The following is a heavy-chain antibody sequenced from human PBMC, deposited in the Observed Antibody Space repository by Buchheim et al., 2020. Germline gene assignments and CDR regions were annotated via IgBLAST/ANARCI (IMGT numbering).Heavy chain of an antibody. CDR2: ISSSSSYI. J-gene: IGHJ4*02. D-gene: IGHD6-13*01. CDR3: ARDPPIAAADNDY. Sequence: EVQLVESGGGLVKPGGSLRLSCAASGFTFSSYSMNWVRQAPGKGLEWVSSISSSSSYIYYADSVKGRFTISRENAKNSLSLQMNSLRAEDTAVYYCARDPPIAAADNDYWGQGTL. CDR1: GFTFSSYS. V-gene: IGHV3-21*01.